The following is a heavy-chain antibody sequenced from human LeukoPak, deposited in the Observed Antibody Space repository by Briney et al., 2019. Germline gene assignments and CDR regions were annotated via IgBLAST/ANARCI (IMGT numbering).Heavy chain of an antibody. V-gene: IGHV3-20*04. CDR1: GFTFDDSV. D-gene: IGHD1-26*01. J-gene: IGHJ3*02. CDR3: AKGGYYDLDAFDI. CDR2: INWNGGST. Sequence: GGSLRLSCAASGFTFDDSVMSWVRQAPGKGLEWVSSINWNGGSTGYADSVKGRFTISRDNAKNSLYLQMNSLRAEDTALYYCAKGGYYDLDAFDIWGQGTMVTVSS.